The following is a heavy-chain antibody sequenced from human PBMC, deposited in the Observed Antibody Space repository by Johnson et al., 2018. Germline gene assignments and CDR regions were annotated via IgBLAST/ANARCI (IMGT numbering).Heavy chain of an antibody. V-gene: IGHV3-23*04. J-gene: IGHJ4*02. CDR1: GFTFSSYV. CDR2: YSGGGTST. Sequence: VQLVQSGGGLVQPGGSLRLSCAASGFTFSSYVMNWVRQAPGKGLEWVSSYSGGGTSTYYADSVKGRFTISRDSSKNTLYLQMNSLRAEDTAAYYGVREARAGSGAFDFWGQGTLVTGSS. CDR3: VREARAGSGAFDF. D-gene: IGHD6-25*01.